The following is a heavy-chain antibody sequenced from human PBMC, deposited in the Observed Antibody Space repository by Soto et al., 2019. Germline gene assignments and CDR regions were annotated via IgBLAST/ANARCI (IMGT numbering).Heavy chain of an antibody. CDR1: GGSISGHY. CDR3: ARTGVDFYFDF. CDR2: VYYSGST. Sequence: PSDTLSLTCVVSGGSISGHYWSWIRQPPGKGLVWIGYVYYSGSTNYNPSLKSRVTISVDTPKNQFSLKVSSVTAADMAVYYCARTGVDFYFDFWGQGTLVTVSS. V-gene: IGHV4-59*11. D-gene: IGHD3-10*01. J-gene: IGHJ4*02.